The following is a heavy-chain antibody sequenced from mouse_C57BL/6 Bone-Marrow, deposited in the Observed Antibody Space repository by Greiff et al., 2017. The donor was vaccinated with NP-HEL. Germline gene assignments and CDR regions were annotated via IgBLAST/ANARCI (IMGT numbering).Heavy chain of an antibody. Sequence: DVQLVESGGGLVKPGGSLKLSCAASGFTFSDYGMHWVRQAPEKGLEWVAYISSGSSTIYYADTVKGRFTISRDNAKNTLFLQMTSLRSEDTAMYYCARPYDYDVHWYFDVWGTGTTVTVSS. CDR1: GFTFSDYG. CDR2: ISSGSSTI. D-gene: IGHD2-4*01. V-gene: IGHV5-17*01. CDR3: ARPYDYDVHWYFDV. J-gene: IGHJ1*03.